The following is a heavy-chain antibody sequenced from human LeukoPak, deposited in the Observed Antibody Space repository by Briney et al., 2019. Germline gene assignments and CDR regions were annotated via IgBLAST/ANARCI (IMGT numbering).Heavy chain of an antibody. V-gene: IGHV4-31*03. CDR1: GGSISSGGYY. Sequence: PSETLSLTCTVSGGSISSGGYYWSWIRQHPGKGLEWIGYIYYSGSTYYNPSLESRVTISVDTSKNQFSLKLSSVTAADTAVYYCARDRAARPHFDYWGQGTLVTVSS. CDR2: IYYSGST. CDR3: ARDRAARPHFDY. D-gene: IGHD6-6*01. J-gene: IGHJ4*02.